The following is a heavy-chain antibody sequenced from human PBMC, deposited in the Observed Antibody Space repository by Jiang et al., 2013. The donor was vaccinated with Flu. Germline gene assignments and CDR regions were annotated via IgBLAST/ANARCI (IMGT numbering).Heavy chain of an antibody. CDR3: ARDHRLRGDGVVVTAIFG. CDR1: GFTFSSYW. D-gene: IGHD2-21*02. J-gene: IGHJ4*02. CDR2: IKQDGSEK. Sequence: QLVESGGGLVQPGGSLRLSCAASGFTFSSYWMSWVRQAPGKGLEWVANIKQDGSEKYYVDSVKGRFTISRDNAKNSLYLQMNSLRAEDTAVYYCARDHRLRGDGVVVTAIFGWGQGTLVTVSS. V-gene: IGHV3-7*01.